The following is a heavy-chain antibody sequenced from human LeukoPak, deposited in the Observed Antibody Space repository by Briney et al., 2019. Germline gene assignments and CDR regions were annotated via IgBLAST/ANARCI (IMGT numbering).Heavy chain of an antibody. D-gene: IGHD3-9*01. CDR2: ISAYNGNT. J-gene: IGHJ4*02. CDR3: ARDSDYDILTGYYSLPGY. V-gene: IGHV1-18*01. Sequence: ASVKVSCKASGYTFTSYGISWVRQAPGQGLEWMGWISAYNGNTNYAQKLQGRVTMTTDTSTSTAYMELRSLGSDDTAVYYCARDSDYDILTGYYSLPGYWGQGTLVTVSP. CDR1: GYTFTSYG.